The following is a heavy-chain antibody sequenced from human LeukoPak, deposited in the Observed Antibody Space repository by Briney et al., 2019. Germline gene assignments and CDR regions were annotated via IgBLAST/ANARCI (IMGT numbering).Heavy chain of an antibody. D-gene: IGHD5-18*01. Sequence: SQTLSLTCTVSGGSISSGGYYWSWIRQHPGKGLEWIGYIYYSGSTYYNPSLKSRVTISVDTSKNQFSLKPSSVTAADTAVYYCAREATAHPYNWFDPWGQGTLVTVSS. CDR1: GGSISSGGYY. V-gene: IGHV4-31*03. CDR3: AREATAHPYNWFDP. J-gene: IGHJ5*02. CDR2: IYYSGST.